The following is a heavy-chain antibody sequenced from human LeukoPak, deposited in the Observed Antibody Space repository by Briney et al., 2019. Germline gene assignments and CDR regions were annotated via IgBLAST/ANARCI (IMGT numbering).Heavy chain of an antibody. CDR1: WGFFSSF. CDR2: IPHSRST. CDR3: ARVTRFTQFGELWFDS. V-gene: IGHV4-34*01. Sequence: PSETLSLTCAVFWGFFSSFLGWVPPSPGKGVGWVGGIPHSRSTNYNPSLKSRVTISLDTSKSQFSLKLTSVTAADTAVYYCARVTRFTQFGELWFDSWGQGTLLTVSS. D-gene: IGHD3-10*01. J-gene: IGHJ5*01.